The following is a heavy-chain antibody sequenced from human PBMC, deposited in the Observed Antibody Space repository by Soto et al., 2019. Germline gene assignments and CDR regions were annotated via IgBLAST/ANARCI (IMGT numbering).Heavy chain of an antibody. J-gene: IGHJ4*02. CDR1: GSSISPYY. D-gene: IGHD4-17*01. CDR3: TRVGGYYGDYPNFDY. CDR2: IYYTGST. V-gene: IGHV4-59*01. Sequence: SETLSLTCTVSGSSISPYYWSWIRQPPGKGLEWIGYIYYTGSTKYNPSLKSRVTISLGTSRNQVSLKLSSVTAADTAVYYCTRVGGYYGDYPNFDYWGPGTLVTVSS.